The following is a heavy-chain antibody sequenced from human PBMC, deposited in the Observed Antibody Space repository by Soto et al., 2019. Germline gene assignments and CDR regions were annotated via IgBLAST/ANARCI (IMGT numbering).Heavy chain of an antibody. CDR3: ARGHYYYAMDV. J-gene: IGHJ6*02. CDR1: GGSVSSGVFS. Sequence: KTSGSLSLTCAVSGGSVSSGVFSWTWIRQPPGQGLEWIGYISHGGSPHYTPSLRSRVSISVDRSTNVISLNLTSMTPADAAVYFCARGHYYYAMDVWGQGTTVTVSS. V-gene: IGHV4-30-2*01. CDR2: ISHGGSP.